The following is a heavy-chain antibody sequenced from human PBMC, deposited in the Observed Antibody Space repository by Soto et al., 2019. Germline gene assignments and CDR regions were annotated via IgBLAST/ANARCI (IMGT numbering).Heavy chain of an antibody. V-gene: IGHV3-9*01. CDR3: AKVSMVGPNYYYYGMDV. J-gene: IGHJ6*02. CDR1: GFTFDDYA. CDR2: ISWNSGSI. D-gene: IGHD2-15*01. Sequence: SLRLSCAASGFTFDDYAMHWVRQAPGKGLEWVSGISWNSGSIGYADSVKGRFTISRDNAKNSLYLQMNSLRAEDTALYYCAKVSMVGPNYYYYGMDVWGQGTTVTVSS.